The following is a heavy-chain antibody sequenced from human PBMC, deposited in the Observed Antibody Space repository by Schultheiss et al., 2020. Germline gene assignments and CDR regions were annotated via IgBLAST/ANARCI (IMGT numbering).Heavy chain of an antibody. CDR3: ARDRDYGGTYYFDY. D-gene: IGHD4-23*01. J-gene: IGHJ4*02. V-gene: IGHV1-3*01. CDR1: GYTFTSYA. Sequence: ASVKVSCKASGYTFTSYAMHWVRQAPGQRLEWMGWINAGNGNTKYSQKFQGRVTITRDTSASTAYMELSSLRSEDTAVYYCARDRDYGGTYYFDYWGQGTLVTVSS. CDR2: INAGNGNT.